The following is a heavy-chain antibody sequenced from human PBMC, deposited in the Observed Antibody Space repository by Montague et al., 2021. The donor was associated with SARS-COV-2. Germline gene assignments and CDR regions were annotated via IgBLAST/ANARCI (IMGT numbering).Heavy chain of an antibody. CDR3: ARGGGYSYGALDY. Sequence: ETLSLTCVVYGGSFSGYYWRWIRQPPGKGLEWIGEINHSGSTKYNPSLKSRVTISVDTSKKQFSPRLNSVTAADTAVYYCARGGGYSYGALDYWGQGTLVTVSS. D-gene: IGHD5-18*01. J-gene: IGHJ4*02. V-gene: IGHV4-34*01. CDR2: INHSGST. CDR1: GGSFSGYY.